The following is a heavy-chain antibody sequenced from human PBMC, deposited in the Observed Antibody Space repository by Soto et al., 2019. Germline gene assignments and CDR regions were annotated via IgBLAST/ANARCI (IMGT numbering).Heavy chain of an antibody. V-gene: IGHV3-7*01. J-gene: IGHJ6*02. CDR2: IKQDGSEK. Sequence: PVGSLRLSCAASGFTFSSYWMSWVRQAPGKGLEWVANIKQDGSEKYYVDSVKGRFTISRDNAKNSLYLQMNSLRAEDTAVYYCAIFSSSFYYYYGMDVWGQGTTVTVS. CDR3: AIFSSSFYYYYGMDV. D-gene: IGHD6-6*01. CDR1: GFTFSSYW.